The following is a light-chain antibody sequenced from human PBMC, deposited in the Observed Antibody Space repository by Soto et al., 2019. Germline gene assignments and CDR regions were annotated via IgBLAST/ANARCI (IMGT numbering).Light chain of an antibody. CDR3: QQYNNWPPYT. Sequence: VMTQSPATLSVSPGERATLSCRASQSVSSSLAWYQQKPGQAPRLLIYGASTRATGIPARFSGSGSGTEFTLTISSLQSEDFAVYYCQQYNNWPPYTFGQGTKVDSK. J-gene: IGKJ2*01. CDR2: GAS. V-gene: IGKV3-15*01. CDR1: QSVSSS.